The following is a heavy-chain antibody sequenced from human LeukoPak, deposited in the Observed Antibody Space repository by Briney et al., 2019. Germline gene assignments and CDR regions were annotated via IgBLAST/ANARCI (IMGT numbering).Heavy chain of an antibody. CDR3: ARMQLVLRYGMDV. CDR1: GGSFSGYY. D-gene: IGHD6-13*01. CDR2: INHSGGT. V-gene: IGHV4-34*01. J-gene: IGHJ6*02. Sequence: PSETLSLTCAVYGGSFSGYYWSWIRQPPGNGLEWIGEINHSGGTNYNPSLKSRVTISVDTSKNQFSLKLSSVTAADTAVYYCARMQLVLRYGMDVWGQGTMVTVSS.